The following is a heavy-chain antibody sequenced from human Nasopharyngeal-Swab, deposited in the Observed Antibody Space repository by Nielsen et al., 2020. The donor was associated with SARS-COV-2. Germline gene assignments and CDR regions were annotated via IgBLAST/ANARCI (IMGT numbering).Heavy chain of an antibody. D-gene: IGHD3-22*01. CDR1: GGSISSGDYY. CDR3: ARRAMIGPLGSFDI. V-gene: IGHV4-30-4*01. J-gene: IGHJ3*02. CDR2: IYYSGST. Sequence: SETLSLTCTVSGGSISSGDYYWSWIRQPPGKGLEWIGYIYYSGSTYYNPSLKSRVTISVDTSKNQFSLKLSSVTAADTAVYYCARRAMIGPLGSFDIWGQGTVVTVSS.